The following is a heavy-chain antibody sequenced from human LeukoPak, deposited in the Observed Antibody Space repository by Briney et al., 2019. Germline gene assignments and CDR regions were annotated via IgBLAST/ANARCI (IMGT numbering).Heavy chain of an antibody. CDR2: IYHSGST. CDR3: ARPLHGYSSGWYYDAFDI. V-gene: IGHV4-4*02. J-gene: IGHJ3*02. CDR1: GGSISSSNW. D-gene: IGHD6-19*01. Sequence: PSETLSLTCAVSGGSISSSNWWSWVRQPPGKGLEWIGEIYHSGSTNYNPSLKSRVTISVDKSKNQFSLKLSSVTAADTAVYYCARPLHGYSSGWYYDAFDIWGQGTMVTVSS.